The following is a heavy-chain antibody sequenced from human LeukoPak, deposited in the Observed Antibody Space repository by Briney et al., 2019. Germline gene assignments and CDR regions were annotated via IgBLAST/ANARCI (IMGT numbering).Heavy chain of an antibody. CDR3: ARWGYDYVWGSYRINNWFHP. Sequence: SETLSLTCTVSGGSMSRYYSSWIRQPPGKGLEWIGYIYYSGSTNYNPSLKSRVTISVDTSKNQFSLKLSSVTAADTAVYYCARWGYDYVWGSYRINNWFHPWGGGTLVTVSS. CDR2: IYYSGST. D-gene: IGHD3-16*01. J-gene: IGHJ5*02. CDR1: GGSMSRYY. V-gene: IGHV4-59*01.